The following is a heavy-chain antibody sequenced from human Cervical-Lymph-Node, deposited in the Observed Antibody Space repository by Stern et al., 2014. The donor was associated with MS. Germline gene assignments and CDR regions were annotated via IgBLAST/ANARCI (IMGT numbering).Heavy chain of an antibody. CDR2: IWHDGSRK. CDR1: GFTFSAYA. CDR3: ARVLNYFDY. J-gene: IGHJ4*02. V-gene: IGHV3-33*01. Sequence: MQLVESGGGVVQPGRSLRLSCAVSGFTFSAYAMHWVRQAPGQGLEWVAVIWHDGSRKYYADSVKGRFTISRDNSKNALYLQLNSLRAEDSAVFYCARVLNYFDYWGRGTLVTVSS.